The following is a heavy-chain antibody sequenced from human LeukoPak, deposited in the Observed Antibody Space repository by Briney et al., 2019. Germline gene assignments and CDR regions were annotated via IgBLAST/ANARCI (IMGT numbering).Heavy chain of an antibody. CDR3: ANAHSPFTFYFDY. V-gene: IGHV3-23*01. D-gene: IGHD2/OR15-2a*01. Sequence: GGSLRLSCAASGFTFSSYAMSWVRQAPGKGLEWVSAISGSGGSTYYADSVKGRFTISRDNSKNTLYLQMNSLRAEDTAVYCCANAHSPFTFYFDYWGQGTLVTVSS. CDR2: ISGSGGST. CDR1: GFTFSSYA. J-gene: IGHJ4*02.